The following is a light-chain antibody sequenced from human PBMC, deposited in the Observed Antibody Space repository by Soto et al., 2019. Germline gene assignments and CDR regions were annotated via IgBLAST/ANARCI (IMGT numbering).Light chain of an antibody. J-gene: IGKJ1*01. Sequence: DIQMTHSPSTRSASVVDGVTITFRASQSISSWLAWYQQKPGKAPKLLIYDASSLESGVPSRFSGSGSGTEFTLTISSLQPDDFATYYCQKYNSYSGKFGQGTKVDIK. CDR3: QKYNSYSGK. V-gene: IGKV1-5*01. CDR2: DAS. CDR1: QSISSW.